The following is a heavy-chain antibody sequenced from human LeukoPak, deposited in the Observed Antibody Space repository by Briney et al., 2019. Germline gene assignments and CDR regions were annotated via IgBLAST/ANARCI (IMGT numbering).Heavy chain of an antibody. Sequence: GASVKVSCKASGYTFTGYYMHWVRQAPGQGLEWMGWINPNSGGTNYAQKFQGRVTMTRDTSISTAYMELSRLRSDDTAVYYCARDTAMVGDAFDIWGQGTMVTVSS. J-gene: IGHJ3*02. CDR2: INPNSGGT. V-gene: IGHV1-2*02. D-gene: IGHD5-18*01. CDR1: GYTFTGYY. CDR3: ARDTAMVGDAFDI.